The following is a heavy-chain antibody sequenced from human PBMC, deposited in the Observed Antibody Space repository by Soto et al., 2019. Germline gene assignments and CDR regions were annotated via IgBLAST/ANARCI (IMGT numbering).Heavy chain of an antibody. CDR3: AVLMSTENNWFDP. Sequence: GGSLRLSCAASGFTFSSYSMNWVRQAPGKGLEWVSSISSSSSYIYYADSVKGRFTISRDNAKNSLYLQMNSLRAEDTAVYYCAVLMSTENNWFDPWGQGTLVTVSS. CDR1: GFTFSSYS. CDR2: ISSSSSYI. V-gene: IGHV3-21*01. J-gene: IGHJ5*02.